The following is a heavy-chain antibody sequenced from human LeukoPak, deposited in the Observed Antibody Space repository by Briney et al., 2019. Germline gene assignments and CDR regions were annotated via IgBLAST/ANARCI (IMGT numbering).Heavy chain of an antibody. CDR1: GFAFSNFA. CDR2: IYSGGST. CDR3: AREGAYSSSRYRLYYFDY. Sequence: PGGSLRLSCAASGFAFSNFAMHWVRQAPGKGLEWVSVIYSGGSTYYADSVKGRFTISRDNSKNTLYLQMNSLRAEDTAVYYCAREGAYSSSRYRLYYFDYWGQGTLVTVSS. D-gene: IGHD6-13*01. V-gene: IGHV3-66*01. J-gene: IGHJ4*02.